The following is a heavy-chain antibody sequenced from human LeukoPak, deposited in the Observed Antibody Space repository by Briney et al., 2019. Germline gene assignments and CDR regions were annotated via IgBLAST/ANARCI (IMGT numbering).Heavy chain of an antibody. CDR1: GGSISSYY. J-gene: IGHJ3*02. CDR3: ARVPVQPASSGYHFLDAFDI. Sequence: SETLSLTCTVSGGSISSYYWSWIRQPPGKGLEWMGYIYYSGSTNYNPSLTSRVTISVDTSKNKSSLKLSCVTAADTPGQYCARVPVQPASSGYHFLDAFDIWGQGPMVTVSS. CDR2: IYYSGST. D-gene: IGHD3-22*01. V-gene: IGHV4-59*01.